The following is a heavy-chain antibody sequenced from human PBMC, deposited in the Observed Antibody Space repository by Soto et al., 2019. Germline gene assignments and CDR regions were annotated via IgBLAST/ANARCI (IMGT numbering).Heavy chain of an antibody. Sequence: PSETLSLTCIVSGDSISSYYWSWIRQSPGKGLEWIGYIHYSGSTNYNPSLKSRVAISVDTSKNQFSLKLTSVTAADTAVYYCARVEVPESSSWHPCDPWGQGTLVTVSS. CDR2: IHYSGST. D-gene: IGHD6-13*01. CDR3: ARVEVPESSSWHPCDP. CDR1: GDSISSYY. V-gene: IGHV4-59*12. J-gene: IGHJ5*02.